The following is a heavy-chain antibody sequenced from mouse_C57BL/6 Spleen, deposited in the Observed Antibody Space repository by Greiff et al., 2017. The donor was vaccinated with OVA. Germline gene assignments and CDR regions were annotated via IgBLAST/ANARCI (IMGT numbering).Heavy chain of an antibody. J-gene: IGHJ1*03. Sequence: VQLQQSGPELVKPGASVKISCKASGYTFTDYYMNWVKQSHGKSLEWIGDINPNNGGTSYNQKFKGKATLTVDKSSSTAYMELRSLTSEDSAVYYCARLVSYDWYFDVWGTGTTVTVSS. CDR2: INPNNGGT. D-gene: IGHD1-1*01. CDR1: GYTFTDYY. CDR3: ARLVSYDWYFDV. V-gene: IGHV1-26*01.